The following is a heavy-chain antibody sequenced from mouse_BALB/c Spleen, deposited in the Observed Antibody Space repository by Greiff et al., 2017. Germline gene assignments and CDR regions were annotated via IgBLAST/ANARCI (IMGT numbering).Heavy chain of an antibody. V-gene: IGHV5-12-2*01. J-gene: IGHJ4*01. CDR3: ARRGYGGYAMDY. Sequence: EVKLMESGGGLVQPGGSLKLSCAASGFTFSSYTMSWVRQTPEKRLEWVAYISNGGGSTYYPDTVQGRFTISRDNAKNTLYLQMSSLKSEDTAMYYCARRGYGGYAMDYWGQGTSVTVSS. CDR1: GFTFSSYT. CDR2: ISNGGGST. D-gene: IGHD2-14*01.